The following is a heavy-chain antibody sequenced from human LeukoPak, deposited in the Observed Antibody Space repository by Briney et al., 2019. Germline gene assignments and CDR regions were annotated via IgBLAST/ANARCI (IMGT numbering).Heavy chain of an antibody. J-gene: IGHJ4*02. Sequence: PGGSLRLSCAASGFTFSTYCMSWVRQAPGKGLEWVANIKKDGSEKYYMDSVKGRFTISRGNAENSLYLQMNSLRAEDTAVYYCAREGVHCSGRSCLKAYWGQGTQVTVSS. CDR3: AREGVHCSGRSCLKAY. CDR1: GFTFSTYC. V-gene: IGHV3-7*03. CDR2: IKKDGSEK. D-gene: IGHD2-15*01.